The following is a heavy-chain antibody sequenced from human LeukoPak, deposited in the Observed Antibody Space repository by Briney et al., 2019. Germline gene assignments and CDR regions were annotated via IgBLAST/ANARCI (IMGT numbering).Heavy chain of an antibody. Sequence: PGGSLRLSYAASGFTFRSYWMSWVRQAPGKGLEWVANINQGGSVKYYVDSVKGRFTISRDDAKNSLYVQMNSLRDEDTAVYYCARVGYSGWNLEYWGQGTLATVSS. D-gene: IGHD5-12*01. CDR3: ARVGYSGWNLEY. V-gene: IGHV3-7*01. J-gene: IGHJ4*02. CDR1: GFTFRSYW. CDR2: INQGGSVK.